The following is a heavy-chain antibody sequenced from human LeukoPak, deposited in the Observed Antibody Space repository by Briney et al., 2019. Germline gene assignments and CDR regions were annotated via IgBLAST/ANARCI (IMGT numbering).Heavy chain of an antibody. V-gene: IGHV1-2*02. Sequence: ASVKVSCTTSGYSFTDYYIHWVRQAPGRGLEWMGWINTKSGRTSSAGKFQGTVTMTRDPSITTVYMDMGRLTSDHTAIYFCARADFIDAGPYLIGPWGQGTLVTVSS. CDR2: INTKSGRT. CDR1: GYSFTDYY. D-gene: IGHD3-3*01. J-gene: IGHJ5*02. CDR3: ARADFIDAGPYLIGP.